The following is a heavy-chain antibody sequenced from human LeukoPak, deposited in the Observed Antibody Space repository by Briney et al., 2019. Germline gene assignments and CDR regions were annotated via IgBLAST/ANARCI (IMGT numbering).Heavy chain of an antibody. CDR1: GFNVSSNY. CDR3: ARGRRYYFDY. D-gene: IGHD6-25*01. CDR2: LYSGGTT. J-gene: IGHJ4*02. Sequence: PGGSLRLSCAASGFNVSSNYMSWVRQAPGKGLEWVSILYSGGTTYYADSVKGRFTISRDNSKNTVYFQMNSLRAEDTAVYYCARGRRYYFDYWGQGTLVTVSS. V-gene: IGHV3-66*01.